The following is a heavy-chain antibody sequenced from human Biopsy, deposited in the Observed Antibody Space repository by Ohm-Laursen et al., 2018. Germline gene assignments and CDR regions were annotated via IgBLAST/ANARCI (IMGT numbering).Heavy chain of an antibody. J-gene: IGHJ3*01. V-gene: IGHV4-59*01. CDR2: ISDRGTT. D-gene: IGHD3-3*01. Sequence: TLSLTCTVSGGSISSDYWSWIRQSPRKGLEWIGHISDRGTTNSNPSLRGRITISVDTSKNQFSLKLSSVSAADTALFFCARLYRLDDYWNDDPPDAFDVWGPGTMVTVSS. CDR3: ARLYRLDDYWNDDPPDAFDV. CDR1: GGSISSDY.